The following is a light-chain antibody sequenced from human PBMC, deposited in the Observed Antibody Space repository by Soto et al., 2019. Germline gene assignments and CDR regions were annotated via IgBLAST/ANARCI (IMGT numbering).Light chain of an antibody. J-gene: IGKJ1*01. CDR2: GAS. CDR1: QSIRYY. V-gene: IGKV1-5*01. CDR3: QQHNRYSQT. Sequence: DIQLTQSPPTLSASVGDRVTITCRASQSIRYYLAWYQQLPGKAPKLLIYGASSLQSGVPSRFSGSGFGTEFSLTISSLQPDDFATYFCQQHNRYSQTFGQGTKVEIK.